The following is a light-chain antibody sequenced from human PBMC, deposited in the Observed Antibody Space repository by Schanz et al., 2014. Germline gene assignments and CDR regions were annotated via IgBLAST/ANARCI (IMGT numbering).Light chain of an antibody. V-gene: IGLV1-40*01. J-gene: IGLJ3*02. CDR1: SSNIGAGYD. CDR3: ATWDDSLSGWV. Sequence: QSVLTQPPSASGAPGQRITISCTGNSSNIGAGYDVHWYQQLPGTAPKLLIYGNSNRPSGVPDRISGSKSGTSASLAITGLQAEDEADYYCATWDDSLSGWVFGGGTKLTVL. CDR2: GNS.